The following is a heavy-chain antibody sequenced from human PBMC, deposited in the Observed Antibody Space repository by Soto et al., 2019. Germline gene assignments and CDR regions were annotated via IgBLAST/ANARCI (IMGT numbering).Heavy chain of an antibody. CDR2: IWYDGSNK. Sequence: GGSLRLSCAASGFTFSSYGMHWVRQAPGKGLEWVAVIWYDGSNKYYADSVKGRFTISRDNSKNTLYLQMNSLRAEDTAVYYCARDPSPVGALVDYWGQGTLVTVSS. CDR1: GFTFSSYG. D-gene: IGHD2-15*01. CDR3: ARDPSPVGALVDY. J-gene: IGHJ4*02. V-gene: IGHV3-33*01.